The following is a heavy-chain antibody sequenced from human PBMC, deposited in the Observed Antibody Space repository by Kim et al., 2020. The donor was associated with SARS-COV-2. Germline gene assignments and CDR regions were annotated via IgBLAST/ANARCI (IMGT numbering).Heavy chain of an antibody. CDR1: GYTFTSYG. CDR2: ISAYNGNT. V-gene: IGHV1-18*01. CDR3: ARVRDSSGLPTYYYYGMDV. J-gene: IGHJ6*02. D-gene: IGHD3-22*01. Sequence: ASVKVSCKASGYTFTSYGISWVRQAPGQGLEWMGWISAYNGNTNYAQKLQGRVTMTTDTSTSTAYMELRSLRSDDTAVYYCARVRDSSGLPTYYYYGMDVWGQGTTVTVSS.